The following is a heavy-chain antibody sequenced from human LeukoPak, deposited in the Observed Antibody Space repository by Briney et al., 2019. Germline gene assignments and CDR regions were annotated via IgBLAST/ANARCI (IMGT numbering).Heavy chain of an antibody. CDR3: ARARVVGVTETFDI. CDR2: TYYRSKWYD. CDR1: GDSVSSSSAA. V-gene: IGHV6-1*01. J-gene: IGHJ3*02. Sequence: SRTLSLTCAISGDSVSSSSAAWNWIRQSPSSGLEWLGRTYYRSKWYDDDAVSVKSRITIDPDTSKNQFSLQLNSVTPEDTAVYFCARARVVGVTETFDIWGQGTMVTVSS. D-gene: IGHD1-26*01.